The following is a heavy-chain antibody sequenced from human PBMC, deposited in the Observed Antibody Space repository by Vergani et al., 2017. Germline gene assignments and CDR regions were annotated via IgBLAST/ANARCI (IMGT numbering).Heavy chain of an antibody. CDR3: AGDRPYDFWSGYRFDP. V-gene: IGHV1-69*09. CDR1: GYTFTSYT. J-gene: IGHJ5*02. CDR2: IIPILGIA. Sequence: QVQLVQSGAEVKKPGASIKVSCKASGYTFTSYTISWVRQAPGQGLEWMGRIIPILGIANYAQKFQGRVTITAAKSTSTAYMELSSLRSEDTAVYYCAGDRPYDFWSGYRFDPWGQGTLVTVSS. D-gene: IGHD3-3*01.